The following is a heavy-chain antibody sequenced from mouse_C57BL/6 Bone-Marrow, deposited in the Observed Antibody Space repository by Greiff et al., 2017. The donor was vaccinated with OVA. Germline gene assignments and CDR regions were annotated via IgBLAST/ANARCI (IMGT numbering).Heavy chain of an antibody. CDR3: TTPPYYSNYVDAMDY. CDR2: IDPENGDT. D-gene: IGHD2-5*01. J-gene: IGHJ4*01. Sequence: EVKLQESGAELVRPGASVKLSCTASGFNIKDDYMHWVKQRPEQGLEWIGWIDPENGDTEYASKFQGKATITADTSSNTAYLQLSSLTSEDTAVYYCTTPPYYSNYVDAMDYWGQGTSVTVSS. CDR1: GFNIKDDY. V-gene: IGHV14-4*01.